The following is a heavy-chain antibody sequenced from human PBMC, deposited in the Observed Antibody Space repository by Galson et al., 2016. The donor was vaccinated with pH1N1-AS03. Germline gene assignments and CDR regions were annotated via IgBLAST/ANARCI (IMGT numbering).Heavy chain of an antibody. Sequence: SLRLSCAASGFTFSNYWMHWVRQVPGRGLMWVSGIKSGGGDTRYADSVKGRFIISRDDAKNTLYLQMNSLRADDTALYYCARDPDPNNIGWYYFDNWGQGILVTVSS. CDR3: ARDPDPNNIGWYYFDN. CDR1: GFTFSNYW. V-gene: IGHV3-74*01. D-gene: IGHD6-19*01. J-gene: IGHJ4*02. CDR2: IKSGGGDT.